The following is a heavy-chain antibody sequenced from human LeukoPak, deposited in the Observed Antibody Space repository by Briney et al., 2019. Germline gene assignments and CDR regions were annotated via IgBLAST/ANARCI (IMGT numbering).Heavy chain of an antibody. Sequence: SETLSLTCTVSGGSISSSGYYWGWIRQPPGKGLEWIGSIYYSGSTYYNPSLKSRVTISVDTSKNQFSLRLSSVTAADTAVYYCAREGVSRYFDSWGQGTLVTVSS. CDR2: IYYSGST. J-gene: IGHJ4*02. CDR3: AREGVSRYFDS. CDR1: GGSISSSGYY. V-gene: IGHV4-39*07. D-gene: IGHD2-2*01.